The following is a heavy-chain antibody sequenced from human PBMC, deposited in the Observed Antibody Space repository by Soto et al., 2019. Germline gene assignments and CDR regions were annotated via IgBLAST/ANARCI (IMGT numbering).Heavy chain of an antibody. CDR1: GGSISSGGYS. Sequence: PSETLSLTCAVSGGSISSGGYSWSWIRQPPGKGLEWIGYIYHSGSTYYNPSLKSRVTISVDRSKNQFSLKVTSVTAADTGVYYCARGSPPASWFPQFWGKGSPVPVSS. D-gene: IGHD6-13*01. CDR3: ARGSPPASWFPQF. V-gene: IGHV4-30-2*01. J-gene: IGHJ1*01. CDR2: IYHSGST.